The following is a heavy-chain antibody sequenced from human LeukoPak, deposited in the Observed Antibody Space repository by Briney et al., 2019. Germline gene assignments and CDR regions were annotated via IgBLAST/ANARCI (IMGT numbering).Heavy chain of an antibody. Sequence: ASVKVSCKASGYTFTGHYMHWVRQAPGQGLEWMAWVNPDSGGTIYAQKFQGRVTVTRDTSFSTAYMALSRLRSDDTAVYYCARSKGISTSLEGFDIWGQGTMATVSS. D-gene: IGHD2-2*01. J-gene: IGHJ3*02. CDR3: ARSKGISTSLEGFDI. CDR2: VNPDSGGT. V-gene: IGHV1-2*02. CDR1: GYTFTGHY.